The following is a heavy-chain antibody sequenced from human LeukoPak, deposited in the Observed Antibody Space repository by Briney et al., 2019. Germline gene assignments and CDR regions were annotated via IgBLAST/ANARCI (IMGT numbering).Heavy chain of an antibody. CDR1: GGSFSGYY. Sequence: SETLSLTCAVYGGSFSGYYWSWIRQPPGKGLEWIGEINHSGSTNYNPSLKSRVTISVDTSKNQFSLKLSSVTAADTAVYYCARAPAYCGGDCYHHFDYWGQGTLVTVSS. D-gene: IGHD2-21*02. V-gene: IGHV4-34*01. CDR3: ARAPAYCGGDCYHHFDY. CDR2: INHSGST. J-gene: IGHJ4*02.